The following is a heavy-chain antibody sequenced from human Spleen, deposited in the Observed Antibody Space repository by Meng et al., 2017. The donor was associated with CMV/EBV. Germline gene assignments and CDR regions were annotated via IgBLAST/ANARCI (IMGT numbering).Heavy chain of an antibody. CDR3: ARCYPPDSSGYYWGRDYYYYYGMDV. Sequence: GESLKISCAASGFTFSNAWMSWVRQAPGKGLEWVALISYDGSNEYYTDSVKGRFTISRDNAKNSLYLQMNSLRAEDTAVYYCARCYPPDSSGYYWGRDYYYYYGMDVWGQGTTVTVSS. CDR1: GFTFSNAW. CDR2: ISYDGSNE. V-gene: IGHV3-30*03. J-gene: IGHJ6*02. D-gene: IGHD3-22*01.